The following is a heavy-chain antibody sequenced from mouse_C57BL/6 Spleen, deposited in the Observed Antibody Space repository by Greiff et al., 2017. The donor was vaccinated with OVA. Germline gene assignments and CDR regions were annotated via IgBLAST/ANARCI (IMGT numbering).Heavy chain of an antibody. Sequence: QVQLQQSGPELVKPGASVKISCKASGYAFSSSWMNWVKQRPGKGLEWIGRIYPGDGDTNYNGKFKGKATLTADKSSSTAYMQLSSLTSEDSAVYFCASLYYYGSSSYVDVWGTGTTVTVSS. V-gene: IGHV1-82*01. CDR3: ASLYYYGSSSYVDV. CDR1: GYAFSSSW. CDR2: IYPGDGDT. D-gene: IGHD1-1*01. J-gene: IGHJ1*03.